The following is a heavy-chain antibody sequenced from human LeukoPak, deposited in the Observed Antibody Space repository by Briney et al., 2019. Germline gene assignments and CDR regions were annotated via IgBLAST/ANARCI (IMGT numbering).Heavy chain of an antibody. V-gene: IGHV3-23*01. CDR3: ARGRSTPDY. Sequence: GGSLRLSCAASGLTFSNYAMSWVRQAPGKGLEWVSGISDSGGSTHYADSVKGRFIISRDNSKNTLYLQMNSLRAEDTAVYYCARGRSTPDYWGQGTLVTVSS. J-gene: IGHJ4*02. D-gene: IGHD2-2*01. CDR1: GLTFSNYA. CDR2: ISDSGGST.